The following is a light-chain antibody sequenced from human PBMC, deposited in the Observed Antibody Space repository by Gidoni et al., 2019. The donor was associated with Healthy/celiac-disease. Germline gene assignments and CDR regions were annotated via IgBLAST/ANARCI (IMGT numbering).Light chain of an antibody. Sequence: DIVMTQSPYSLAVSLGERATINCKSSQSVLYSSNNKNYLAGYHQKPAQSPTLLIYWASTREYGVAARFSGSGSATDLTLTTSSLQAEDDAVYYCQQYYRTTPWTFGQGTKVEIK. CDR2: WAS. CDR3: QQYYRTTPWT. J-gene: IGKJ1*01. V-gene: IGKV4-1*01. CDR1: QSVLYSSNNKNY.